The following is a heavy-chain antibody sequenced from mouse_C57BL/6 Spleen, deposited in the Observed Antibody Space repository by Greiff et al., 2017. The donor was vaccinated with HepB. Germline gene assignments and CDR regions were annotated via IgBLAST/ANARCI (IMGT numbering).Heavy chain of an antibody. J-gene: IGHJ3*01. CDR2: IDPSDSET. D-gene: IGHD1-1*01. CDR1: GYTFTSYW. Sequence: VQLQQPGAELVRPGSSVKLSCKASGYTFTSYWMHWVKQRPIQGLEWIGNIDPSDSETHYNQKFKDKATLTVDKSSSTAYMQLSSLTSEDSAVFYCARDYYGSSYETWIAYWGQGTLVTVSA. CDR3: ARDYYGSSYETWIAY. V-gene: IGHV1-52*01.